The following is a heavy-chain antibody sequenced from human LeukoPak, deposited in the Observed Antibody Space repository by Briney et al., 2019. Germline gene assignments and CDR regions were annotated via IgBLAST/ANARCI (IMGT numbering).Heavy chain of an antibody. Sequence: PGGSLRLSCAASGFTFSNYYMSWIRQAPGKGLEWVSYISSSGSTIYYADSVKGRFTISRDNAKNSLYLQMNSLRAEDTAVYYCASHLRFWDQNWFDPWGQGTLVTVSS. J-gene: IGHJ5*02. D-gene: IGHD3-3*01. CDR3: ASHLRFWDQNWFDP. CDR1: GFTFSNYY. V-gene: IGHV3-11*04. CDR2: ISSSGSTI.